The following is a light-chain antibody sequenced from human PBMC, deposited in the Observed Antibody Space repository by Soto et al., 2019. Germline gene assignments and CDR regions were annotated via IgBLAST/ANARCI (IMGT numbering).Light chain of an antibody. CDR3: QAWDSSVV. V-gene: IGLV3-1*01. CDR2: QDS. J-gene: IGLJ2*01. Sequence: SYELTQPPSVSVSPGQTASITCSGDKLGDKYACWYQQKQGQSPVLVIYQDSKRPSGLPERFSSSNSGNTATLTISGTQAMDEADYYCQAWDSSVVFGGGTKLTVL. CDR1: KLGDKY.